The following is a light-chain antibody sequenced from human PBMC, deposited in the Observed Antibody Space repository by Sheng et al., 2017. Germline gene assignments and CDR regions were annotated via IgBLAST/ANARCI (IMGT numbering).Light chain of an antibody. CDR1: SSDVGGYDY. V-gene: IGLV2-8*01. Sequence: QSALTQPPSASGSPGQSVTISCTGTSSDVGGYDYVSWYQQHPGKAPKLMIYEVFKRPSGVPDRFSGSKSGNTASLTVSGLQAEDEADYYCSSYAGSNSWVFGGGKRLTVL. CDR3: SSYAGSNSWV. J-gene: IGLJ3*02. CDR2: EVF.